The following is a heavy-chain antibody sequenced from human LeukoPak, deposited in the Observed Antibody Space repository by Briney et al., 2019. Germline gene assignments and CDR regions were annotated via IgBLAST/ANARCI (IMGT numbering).Heavy chain of an antibody. Sequence: ASVKVSCKASGYTFTSYGISWVRPAPGQGLEWMGWISAYNGNTNYAQKLQGRVTMTTDTSTSTAYMELRSLRSDDTAVYYCARVVTAYDYYYYGMDVWGQGTTVTVSS. CDR3: ARVVTAYDYYYYGMDV. CDR2: ISAYNGNT. CDR1: GYTFTSYG. J-gene: IGHJ6*02. D-gene: IGHD4-23*01. V-gene: IGHV1-18*01.